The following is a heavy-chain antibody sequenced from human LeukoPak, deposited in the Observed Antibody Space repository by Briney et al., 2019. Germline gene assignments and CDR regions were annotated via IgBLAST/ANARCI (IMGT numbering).Heavy chain of an antibody. CDR2: ISTGGTTI. D-gene: IGHD3-16*01. CDR3: ARSGGNFDY. Sequence: GGSLRLSCAASGFTFSIYEMNWVRQAPGKGLEWVSYISTGGTTIHYADSVKGRFTISRDNAKNSLYLQMNSLRTEDTAVYYCARSGGNFDYWGQGTLVTVSS. CDR1: GFTFSIYE. V-gene: IGHV3-48*03. J-gene: IGHJ4*02.